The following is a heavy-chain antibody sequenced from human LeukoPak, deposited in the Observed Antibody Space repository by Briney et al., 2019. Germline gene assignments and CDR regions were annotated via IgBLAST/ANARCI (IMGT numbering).Heavy chain of an antibody. CDR3: ARCLDYGDYRAFDY. V-gene: IGHV1-69*01. D-gene: IGHD4-17*01. J-gene: IGHJ4*02. Sequence: GSSVKVSCKAFGGTFSSYAISWVRQAPGQGLEWMGGIIPIFGTANYAQKFQGRVTITADESTSTAYMELSSLGSEDTAVYYCARCLDYGDYRAFDYWGQGTLVTVSS. CDR2: IIPIFGTA. CDR1: GGTFSSYA.